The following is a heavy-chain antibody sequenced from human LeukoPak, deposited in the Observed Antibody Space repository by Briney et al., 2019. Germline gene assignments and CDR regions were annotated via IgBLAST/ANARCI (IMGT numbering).Heavy chain of an antibody. D-gene: IGHD5-18*01. Sequence: ASVKVSCKASGGTFSSYAISWVRQAPGQGLEWMGGIIPIFGTANYAQKFQGRVTITADKSTSTAYMELSSLRAEDTAVYYCAKKEYSYEDYFDYWGQGTLVTVSS. CDR2: IIPIFGTA. J-gene: IGHJ4*02. CDR1: GGTFSSYA. CDR3: AKKEYSYEDYFDY. V-gene: IGHV1-69*06.